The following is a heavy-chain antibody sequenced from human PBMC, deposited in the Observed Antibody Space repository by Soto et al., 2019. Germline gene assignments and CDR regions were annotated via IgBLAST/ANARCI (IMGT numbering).Heavy chain of an antibody. CDR3: ARRIVATIYYFDY. Sequence: QVQLQESGPGLVKPSQTLSLTCTVSGGSISSGGYFWSWIRQHPGKGLEWIGYIDSSGSTYYNPSLKSRVTRSVDTSKNQFSLKLSSVTAADTAVYYCARRIVATIYYFDYWGQGTLVTVSS. CDR1: GGSISSGGYF. D-gene: IGHD5-12*01. V-gene: IGHV4-31*03. CDR2: IDSSGST. J-gene: IGHJ4*02.